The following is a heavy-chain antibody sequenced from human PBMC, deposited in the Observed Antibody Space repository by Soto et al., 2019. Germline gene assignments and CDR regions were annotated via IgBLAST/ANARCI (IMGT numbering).Heavy chain of an antibody. Sequence: EVQLVESGGDLVQPGGSLRLSCAASGFTFSDYWMHWVRQVPGKGLVWVSRINTDGSGTSYADFVKGRFTISRDNAKNTLYLQMKSLSGDDTDVYYGAPLQLAGADYWGQGTVVTVSS. V-gene: IGHV3-74*01. CDR2: INTDGSGT. CDR1: GFTFSDYW. D-gene: IGHD3-10*01. J-gene: IGHJ4*02. CDR3: APLQLAGADY.